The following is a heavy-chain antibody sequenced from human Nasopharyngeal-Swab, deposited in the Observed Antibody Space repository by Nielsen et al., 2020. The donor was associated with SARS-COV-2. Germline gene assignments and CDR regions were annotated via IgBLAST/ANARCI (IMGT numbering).Heavy chain of an antibody. V-gene: IGHV4-59*11. J-gene: IGHJ4*02. CDR3: ARIGRFLEWKFDS. CDR1: DGSISSHY. D-gene: IGHD3-3*01. CDR2: IYSSGST. Sequence: SETLSLTCTVSDGSISSHYWSWIRQPPGKGLEWIGYIYSSGSTNYNPSLKDRVTMTVDTSKNQFYLKLNSVTAADTAVYYCARIGRFLEWKFDSWGQGTLVTVSS.